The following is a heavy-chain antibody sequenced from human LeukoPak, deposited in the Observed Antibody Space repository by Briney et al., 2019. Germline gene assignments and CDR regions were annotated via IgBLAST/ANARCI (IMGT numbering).Heavy chain of an antibody. CDR3: AKTFPYYYYMDV. Sequence: GGSLRLSCAASGFTFNNYGMHWVRQAPGKGLEWVAFIRYNGNNQYYADSVKGRFTISRDNSKNTLYLQMNSLRAEDTAVYYCAKTFPYYYYMDVWGKGTTVTISS. D-gene: IGHD2/OR15-2a*01. V-gene: IGHV3-30*02. CDR2: IRYNGNNQ. CDR1: GFTFNNYG. J-gene: IGHJ6*03.